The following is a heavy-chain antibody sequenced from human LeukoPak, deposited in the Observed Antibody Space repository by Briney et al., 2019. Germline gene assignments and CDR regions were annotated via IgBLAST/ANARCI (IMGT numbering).Heavy chain of an antibody. V-gene: IGHV3-21*01. J-gene: IGHJ4*02. CDR1: GFTFSSYT. Sequence: GGSLRLSCAASGFTFSSYTMNWVRQAPGKGLEWVSSISGSSRHKYYADSVKGRFAISRDNAKNSLYLQMNSLRAEDTAVYYCARTANFAAGYYIDYWGQGTLVTVSS. CDR2: ISGSSRHK. D-gene: IGHD6-13*01. CDR3: ARTANFAAGYYIDY.